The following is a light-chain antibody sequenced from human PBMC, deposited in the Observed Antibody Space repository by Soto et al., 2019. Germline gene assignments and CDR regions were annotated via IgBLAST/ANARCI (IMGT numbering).Light chain of an antibody. CDR1: QGISSY. J-gene: IGKJ4*01. CDR2: AAS. Sequence: DIQLTQSQNFLSASVGDRVTITCRASQGISSYLAWYQQKPGEAPKLLIYAASNLQGGVPSRFSGSGSGTGFTLAISNLKPEDFATYFCQQTYNTPLTFGGGTKVDIK. CDR3: QQTYNTPLT. V-gene: IGKV1-39*01.